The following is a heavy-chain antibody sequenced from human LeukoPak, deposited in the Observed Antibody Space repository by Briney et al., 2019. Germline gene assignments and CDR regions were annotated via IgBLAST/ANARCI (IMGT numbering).Heavy chain of an antibody. V-gene: IGHV1-18*01. Sequence: ASVKVSCKASGYTFTSYGISWVRQAPGQGLEWMGWISAYNGNTNYAQKLQGRVTITRNTSISTAYMELSSLRSEDTAVYYCARGGSKLELPYYWGRGPRVTVSS. CDR3: ARGGSKLELPYY. CDR1: GYTFTSYG. J-gene: IGHJ4*02. D-gene: IGHD1-7*01. CDR2: ISAYNGNT.